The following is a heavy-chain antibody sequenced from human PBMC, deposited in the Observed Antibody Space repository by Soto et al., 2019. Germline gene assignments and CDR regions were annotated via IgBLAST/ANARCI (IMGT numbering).Heavy chain of an antibody. J-gene: IGHJ5*02. Sequence: KTSETLSLTCAVYGGSFIGYYWSWMRHPPGRGLEWIGEIHHTGSTNYNPSLKRRVTISVDTSKSQFFLKLSSVTAADTAVYCCARGRTYPDENWFEPWGQGTLVTVSS. CDR3: ARGRTYPDENWFEP. CDR2: IHHTGST. V-gene: IGHV4-34*01. CDR1: GGSFIGYY.